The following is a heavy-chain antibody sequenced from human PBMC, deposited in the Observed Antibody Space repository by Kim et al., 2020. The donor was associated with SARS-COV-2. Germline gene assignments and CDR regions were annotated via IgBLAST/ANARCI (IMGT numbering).Heavy chain of an antibody. V-gene: IGHV3-23*01. J-gene: IGHJ4*02. D-gene: IGHD6-19*01. CDR1: GFTFSNYG. Sequence: GGSLRLSCAASGFTFSNYGMSWVRQAPGKGLEWVSGISGSGETITHADSVKGRFTVSRDNAKNTLYLQMSSLRAEDTAIYYCAKPRQSDYWCQGTLVT. CDR2: ISGSGETI. CDR3: AKPRQSDY.